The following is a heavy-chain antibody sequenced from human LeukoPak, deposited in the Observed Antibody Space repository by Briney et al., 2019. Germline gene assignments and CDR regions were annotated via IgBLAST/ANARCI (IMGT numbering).Heavy chain of an antibody. CDR3: ARGYCSRTSCEDFDY. J-gene: IGHJ4*02. CDR1: GFTFSHYS. D-gene: IGHD2-2*01. Sequence: PGGSLRLSCAASGFTFSHYSMNWVRQAPGKGLEWVSSISASSSFIYYADSLKGRFTISRDNAKKSLYLQMNSLRAEDTAVFYCARGYCSRTSCEDFDYWGQGTLVTVSS. V-gene: IGHV3-21*01. CDR2: ISASSSFI.